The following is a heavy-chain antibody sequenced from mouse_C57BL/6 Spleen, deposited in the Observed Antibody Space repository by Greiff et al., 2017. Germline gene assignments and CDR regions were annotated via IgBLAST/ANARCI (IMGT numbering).Heavy chain of an antibody. V-gene: IGHV1-80*01. CDR3: ARNIYYYGSSHYYAMDY. D-gene: IGHD1-1*01. Sequence: QVHVKQSGAELVKPGASVKISCKASGYAFSSYWMNWVKQRPGKGLEWIGQIYPGDGDTNYNGKFKGKATLTADKSSSTAYMQLSSLTSEDSAVYFCARNIYYYGSSHYYAMDYWGQGTSVTVSS. J-gene: IGHJ4*01. CDR1: GYAFSSYW. CDR2: IYPGDGDT.